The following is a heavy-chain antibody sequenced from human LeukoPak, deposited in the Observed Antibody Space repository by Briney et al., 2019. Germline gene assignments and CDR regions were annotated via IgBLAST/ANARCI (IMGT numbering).Heavy chain of an antibody. D-gene: IGHD4-17*01. Sequence: AGESLKISCKGSGYSFTTYWIGWVRQMPGRGLEWMGIIYPGDSDTRYSPSFQGQVIISADKSISTAYLQWSSLKASDTAMYYCARRVLPGDFNHHFDYWGQGTLVTVSS. CDR1: GYSFTTYW. J-gene: IGHJ4*02. V-gene: IGHV5-51*01. CDR3: ARRVLPGDFNHHFDY. CDR2: IYPGDSDT.